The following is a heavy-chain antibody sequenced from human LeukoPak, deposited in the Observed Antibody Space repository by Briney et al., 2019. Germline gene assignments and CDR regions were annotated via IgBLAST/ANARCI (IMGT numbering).Heavy chain of an antibody. CDR3: ARGPDSSRWYYYYMDV. D-gene: IGHD6-13*01. V-gene: IGHV4-59*01. J-gene: IGHJ6*03. CDR2: NYYSGST. Sequence: SETPSLTCTVSGGSIRSYYWSWIRQPPGKGLEWIGYNYYSGSTTYNPSLKSRVTISVDTSKNQFSLKLSSVTAADTAVYYCARGPDSSRWYYYYMDVWGKGTTVTVSS. CDR1: GGSIRSYY.